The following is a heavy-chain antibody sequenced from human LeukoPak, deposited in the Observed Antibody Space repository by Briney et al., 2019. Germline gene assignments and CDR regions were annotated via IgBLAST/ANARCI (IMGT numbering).Heavy chain of an antibody. CDR3: ARGGLLRVLRFLTYPHY. J-gene: IGHJ4*02. Sequence: ASVTVSFTASGYTFTSYAMNWVRQAPGQGLEWMGWINTNTGNPTYAQGFTGRFVFSLDTSVSTAYRQISSLKAEDTAVYYCARGGLLRVLRFLTYPHYWGQGTLVTVSS. D-gene: IGHD3-3*01. V-gene: IGHV7-4-1*02. CDR2: INTNTGNP. CDR1: GYTFTSYA.